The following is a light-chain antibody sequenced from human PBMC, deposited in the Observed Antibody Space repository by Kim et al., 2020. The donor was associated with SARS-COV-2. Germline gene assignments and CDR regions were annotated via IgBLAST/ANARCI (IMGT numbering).Light chain of an antibody. CDR1: QSLRATY. Sequence: SAGERATLSCRASQSLRATYVAWYQHRPGQAPRLLIHGASTRATGVPDRFSGSGSETDFTLIIDKLEPEDSAVYYCQKYGPSPPYSFGQGTKLEI. J-gene: IGKJ2*03. CDR3: QKYGPSPPYS. CDR2: GAS. V-gene: IGKV3-20*01.